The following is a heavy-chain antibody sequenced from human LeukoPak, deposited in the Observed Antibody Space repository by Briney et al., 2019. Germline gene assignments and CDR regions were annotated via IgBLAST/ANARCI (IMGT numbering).Heavy chain of an antibody. CDR2: IYYSGST. CDR3: ARQGYGDYWAEYYGMDV. D-gene: IGHD4-17*01. Sequence: SETLSLTCTVSGGSISSYYWSWIRQPPGKGLEWIGYIYYSGSTNYNPSLKSRVTISVDTSKNQFSLNLSSVTAADTAVYYSARQGYGDYWAEYYGMDVWGQGTTVTVSS. CDR1: GGSISSYY. J-gene: IGHJ6*02. V-gene: IGHV4-59*08.